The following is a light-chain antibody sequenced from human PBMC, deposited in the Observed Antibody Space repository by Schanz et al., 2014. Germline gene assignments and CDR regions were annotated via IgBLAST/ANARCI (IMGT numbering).Light chain of an antibody. CDR1: QSVTSS. Sequence: EIVLTQSPGTLSLSPGERATLSCGASQSVTSSLAWYQHKPGQAPRLLIYATSNRATGIPDRFSGSGSGTDFTLTISRLEPEDFAVYYCQQFGGSPLTFGAGTKVDIK. V-gene: IGKV3-20*01. J-gene: IGKJ4*01. CDR3: QQFGGSPLT. CDR2: ATS.